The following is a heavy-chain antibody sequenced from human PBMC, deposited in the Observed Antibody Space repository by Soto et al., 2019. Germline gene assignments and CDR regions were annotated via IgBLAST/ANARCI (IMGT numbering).Heavy chain of an antibody. CDR1: GYSFMRYG. CDR3: AREGDCSSGSCALDSHDFFGMDF. Sequence: QVQLVQSGGEEKKPGASVKVSCKASGYSFMRYGISWVRQAPGQGLEWMGWISTYNSNEKYAQKFQGRVTLTIDTTTNTAYMELRSLTPADTSVYYCAREGDCSSGSCALDSHDFFGMDFWGQGTTVTVS. J-gene: IGHJ6*02. D-gene: IGHD2-15*01. V-gene: IGHV1-18*01. CDR2: ISTYNSNE.